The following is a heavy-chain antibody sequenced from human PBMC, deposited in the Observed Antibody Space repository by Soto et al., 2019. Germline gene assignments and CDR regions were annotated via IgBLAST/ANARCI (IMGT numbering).Heavy chain of an antibody. V-gene: IGHV1-3*01. D-gene: IGHD2-15*01. Sequence: QAQLVQSGAEVKKPGASVRVSCTTSGYTFTAYHIHWLRQAPGQRLEWLGWINPDNGNTKYSQNFWGRVTITRDTSASTAHMELSSLRPEDTAIYYCTREEYGTGGTCYRYFGLWGRGTLVTVSS. CDR2: INPDNGNT. CDR1: GYTFTAYH. J-gene: IGHJ2*01. CDR3: TREEYGTGGTCYRYFGL.